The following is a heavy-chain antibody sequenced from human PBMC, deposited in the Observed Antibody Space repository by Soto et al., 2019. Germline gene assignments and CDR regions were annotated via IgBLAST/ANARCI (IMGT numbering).Heavy chain of an antibody. J-gene: IGHJ4*02. V-gene: IGHV3-30*03. CDR3: TGEVASGY. CDR2: ISRDGGTK. Sequence: QVQLVESGGGVVQPGRSLRLSCAVSGSTVSTSGMHWVRQAPGKGLEWVAVISRDGGTKFYADSVKGRFTISRDNSRNTLFLEMNSLRGDDMAVYYCTGEVASGYWGQGTLVTVSS. D-gene: IGHD2-8*02. CDR1: GSTVSTSG.